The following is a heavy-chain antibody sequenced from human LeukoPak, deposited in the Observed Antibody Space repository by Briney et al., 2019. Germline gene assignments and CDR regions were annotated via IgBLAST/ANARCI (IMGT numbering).Heavy chain of an antibody. CDR2: IDWDDDK. D-gene: IGHD2-21*02. Sequence: SGPTLVNPTQTLTLTCTFSGFSLSTSGMRVSWIRQPPGKALEWLARIDWDDDKFYSTSLKTRLTISKDTSKNQVVLTMTNMDPVDTATYYCARTPYCGGDCYVDYWGLGTLVTVSS. CDR1: GFSLSTSGMR. J-gene: IGHJ4*02. CDR3: ARTPYCGGDCYVDY. V-gene: IGHV2-70*04.